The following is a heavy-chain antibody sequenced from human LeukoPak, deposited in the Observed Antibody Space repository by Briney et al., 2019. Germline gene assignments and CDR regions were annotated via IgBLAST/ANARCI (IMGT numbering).Heavy chain of an antibody. CDR2: IYYSGST. V-gene: IGHV4-39*07. J-gene: IGHJ4*02. Sequence: SETLSLACTVSGGSISSSSYYWGWIRQPPGKGLEWIGSIYYSGSTYHNPSLKSRVTISVDTSKNQFSLKLSSVTAADTAVYYCARDYFGSGSPGCFDYWGQGTLVTVSS. CDR1: GGSISSSSYY. D-gene: IGHD6-19*01. CDR3: ARDYFGSGSPGCFDY.